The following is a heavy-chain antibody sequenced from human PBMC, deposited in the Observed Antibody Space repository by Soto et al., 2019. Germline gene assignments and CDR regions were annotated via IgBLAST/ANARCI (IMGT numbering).Heavy chain of an antibody. CDR2: IYYSGST. CDR1: GGSISSGGYY. CDR3: ARYCSGGSCYSEGGFDY. D-gene: IGHD2-15*01. J-gene: IGHJ4*02. Sequence: SETLSLTCTVSGGSISSGGYYWSWIRQHPGKGLEWIGYIYYSGSTYYNPSLKSRVTISVDTSKNQFSLKLSSVTAADTAVYYCARYCSGGSCYSEGGFDYWGQGTLVTVSS. V-gene: IGHV4-31*03.